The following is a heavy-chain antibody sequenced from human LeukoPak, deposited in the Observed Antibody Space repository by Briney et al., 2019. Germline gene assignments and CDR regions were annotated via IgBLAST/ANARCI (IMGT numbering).Heavy chain of an antibody. Sequence: GGSLRLSCTASGFTLGSHDMHWVRQIPGQGLEWVAAVSSGFHAFFADSVQGRFTVSREDARNSSYLQMNSLRAGDTAVYYCVREARGYHYTYFDYWGQGTLVTVSS. CDR3: VREARGYHYTYFDY. CDR1: GFTLGSHD. CDR2: VSSGFHA. V-gene: IGHV3-13*01. D-gene: IGHD5-18*01. J-gene: IGHJ4*02.